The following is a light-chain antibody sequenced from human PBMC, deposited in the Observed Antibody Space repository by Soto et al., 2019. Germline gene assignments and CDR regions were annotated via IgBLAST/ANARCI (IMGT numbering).Light chain of an antibody. Sequence: QSVLTQSPSAAASLGASVKLTCTLSSGHSSYAIAWHQQQPEKGPRYLMKLKSDGSHSKGDGIPDRFSGSSSGAERYLTISSLQSEDEADYYYQTWGTGIRVFGGGTKVTVL. V-gene: IGLV4-69*01. CDR2: LKSDGSH. J-gene: IGLJ3*02. CDR3: QTWGTGIRV. CDR1: SGHSSYA.